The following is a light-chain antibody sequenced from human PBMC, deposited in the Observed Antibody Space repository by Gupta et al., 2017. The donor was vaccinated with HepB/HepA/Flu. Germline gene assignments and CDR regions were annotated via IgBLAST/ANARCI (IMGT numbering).Light chain of an antibody. J-gene: IGKJ4*01. CDR2: AAS. CDR3: QQRNSSPVT. V-gene: IGKV1-9*01. CDR1: QGISSY. Sequence: IQLTQSPSFLSASVGDRVTITCRASQGISSYLAWYQQKPGKAPKLLIYAASTLQSGVTSRFSGSGSGTEFTLTISSLQPEDFATYYCQQRNSSPVTFGGGTKVEIK.